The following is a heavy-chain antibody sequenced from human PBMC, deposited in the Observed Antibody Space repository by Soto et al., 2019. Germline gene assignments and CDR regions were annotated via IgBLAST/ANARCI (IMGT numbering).Heavy chain of an antibody. V-gene: IGHV3-49*05. CDR3: TRVGVSPHYDFCSDSGYYGMDV. D-gene: IGHD3-3*01. J-gene: IGHJ6*02. CDR1: GFTFGDYA. CDR2: IRGKDYGETT. Sequence: EVQLVESGGGLVKPGQSLRLSCKASGFTFGDYAMSWFRQAPGKGLEWVGFIRGKDYGETTEYAASVEGRFTRSRDDSRNMAYRQMNSPKTENTAMYYCTRVGVSPHYDFCSDSGYYGMDVWGPGTTVTVSS.